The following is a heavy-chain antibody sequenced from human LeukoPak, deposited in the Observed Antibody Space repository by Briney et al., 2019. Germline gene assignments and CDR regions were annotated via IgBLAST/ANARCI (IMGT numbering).Heavy chain of an antibody. CDR2: IKQDGREK. D-gene: IGHD6-6*01. CDR1: GFTSSAYW. CDR3: AVMGGEHLVLDY. V-gene: IGHV3-7*05. Sequence: HPGGSLRLSCSTSGFTSSAYWMSWVRQAPGEGLEWLANIKQDGREKYYVDSVKGRFTISRDNAKNSLYLQMNSLRAEDTAVYYCAVMGGEHLVLDYWGQGTLVTVSS. J-gene: IGHJ4*02.